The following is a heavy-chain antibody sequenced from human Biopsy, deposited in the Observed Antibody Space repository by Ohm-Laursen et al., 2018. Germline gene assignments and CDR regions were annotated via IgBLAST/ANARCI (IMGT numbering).Heavy chain of an antibody. J-gene: IGHJ5*02. V-gene: IGHV3-33*01. D-gene: IGHD3-9*01. CDR3: ARDDDTTGHYMILNH. CDR2: MWSDGINK. CDR1: GFAFSYYG. Sequence: SLRLSCAAFGFAFSYYGLHWVRQAPGKGLQWVAVMWSDGINKNYADSVKGRFTVSRDNSNNVLYLQMSSLRDEDSAVYYCARDDDTTGHYMILNHWGQGTLVTVFS.